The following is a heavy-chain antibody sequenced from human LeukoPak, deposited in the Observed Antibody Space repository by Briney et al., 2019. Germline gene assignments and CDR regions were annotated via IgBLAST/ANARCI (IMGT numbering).Heavy chain of an antibody. CDR3: ARTAYTSTSLGF. D-gene: IGHD6-19*01. Sequence: GGSLRLSCAASGFTFSSYAMSWVRQAPGKGLEWVSAISGSGGSTNYADSVKGRFTISRDNAKNTLYLQMNSLRAEDTAVYHCARTAYTSTSLGFWGQGTLVTVPS. CDR1: GFTFSSYA. CDR2: ISGSGGST. V-gene: IGHV3-23*01. J-gene: IGHJ4*02.